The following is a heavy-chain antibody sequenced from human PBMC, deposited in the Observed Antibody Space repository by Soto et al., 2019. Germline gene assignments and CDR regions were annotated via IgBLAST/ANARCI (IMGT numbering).Heavy chain of an antibody. Sequence: EVQLVESGGGLVKPGGSLRLSCAASGFTFSSYSMNWVRQAPGKGLEWVSSISSSSSYIYYADSVKGRFTISRDNAKNALYLQMNSLRAEDTAVYYCASPIMPSYYYYYGMDVWGQGTTVTVSS. D-gene: IGHD2-2*01. V-gene: IGHV3-21*01. CDR2: ISSSSSYI. J-gene: IGHJ6*02. CDR1: GFTFSSYS. CDR3: ASPIMPSYYYYYGMDV.